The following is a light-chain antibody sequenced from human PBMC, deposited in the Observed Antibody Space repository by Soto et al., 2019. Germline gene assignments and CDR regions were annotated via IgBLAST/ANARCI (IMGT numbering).Light chain of an antibody. CDR1: QSVYNNY. CDR3: QQFTFSKWT. V-gene: IGKV3-20*01. J-gene: IGKJ1*01. CDR2: GAS. Sequence: EVVLTQSPGTLSLSPGESATLSCRNSQSVYNNYLAWYQQKTGQAPRLLIYGASSRATDIPDRFSASGSGTVFSFTIRILELEDFAVYYCQQFTFSKWTFGQGTKVDIK.